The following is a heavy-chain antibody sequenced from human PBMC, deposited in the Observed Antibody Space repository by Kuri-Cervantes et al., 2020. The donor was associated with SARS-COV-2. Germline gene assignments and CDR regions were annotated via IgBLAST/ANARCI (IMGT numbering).Heavy chain of an antibody. CDR2: IYTSGST. CDR1: GGSISSYY. Sequence: GSLRLSCTVSGGSISSYYWSWIRQPAGKGLEWIGRIYTSGSTNYNPSLKSRVTMSVDTSKNQFSLKLSSVTAADTAVYYCARLGRYCSSTSCYPNWFDPWGQGTLVTVSS. J-gene: IGHJ5*02. V-gene: IGHV4-4*07. CDR3: ARLGRYCSSTSCYPNWFDP. D-gene: IGHD2-2*01.